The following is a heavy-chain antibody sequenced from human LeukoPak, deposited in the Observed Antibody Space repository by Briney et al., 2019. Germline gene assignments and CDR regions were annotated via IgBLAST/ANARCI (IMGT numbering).Heavy chain of an antibody. D-gene: IGHD3-3*01. Sequence: GGSLRLSCAASGFTFSGYWMSWVRQAPGKGLEWVSVIYSGGSTYYADSVKGRFTISRDNSKNTLYLQMNSLRAEDTAVYYCARMRPDYYFDYWGQGTLVTVSS. CDR3: ARMRPDYYFDY. V-gene: IGHV3-66*01. J-gene: IGHJ4*02. CDR1: GFTFSGYW. CDR2: IYSGGST.